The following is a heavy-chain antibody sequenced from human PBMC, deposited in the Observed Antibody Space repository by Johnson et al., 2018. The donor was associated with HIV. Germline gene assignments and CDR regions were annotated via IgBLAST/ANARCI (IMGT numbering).Heavy chain of an antibody. CDR3: TTGFAAFDI. Sequence: VQLVESGGGLVKPGGSLRLSCVASGFTFSNAWMSWVRQAPGKGLEWVGRIKSNTDGGTTDYAAPVKGRFTISRDDSKNTLYLQINSLKTEDTAVYYCTTGFAAFDIWGQGTMVTVSS. CDR1: GFTFSNAW. J-gene: IGHJ3*02. V-gene: IGHV3-15*01. CDR2: IKSNTDGGTT.